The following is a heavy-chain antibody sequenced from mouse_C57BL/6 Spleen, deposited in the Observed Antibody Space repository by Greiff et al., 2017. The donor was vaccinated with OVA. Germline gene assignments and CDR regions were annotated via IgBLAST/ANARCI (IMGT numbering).Heavy chain of an antibody. CDR3: ARTPNYDYDDAMDY. D-gene: IGHD2-4*01. J-gene: IGHJ4*01. CDR2: INPNNGGT. V-gene: IGHV1-26*01. Sequence: EVQLQQSGPELVKPGASVKISCKASGYTFTDYYMNWVKQSHGKSLEWIGDINPNNGGTSYNQKFKGKATLTVDKSSSTAYMELRSLTSEDSAVYYCARTPNYDYDDAMDYWGQGTSVTVSS. CDR1: GYTFTDYY.